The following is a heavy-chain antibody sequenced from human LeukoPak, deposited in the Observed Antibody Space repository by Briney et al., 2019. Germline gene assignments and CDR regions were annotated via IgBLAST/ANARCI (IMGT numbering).Heavy chain of an antibody. CDR3: AREMVHYFDY. D-gene: IGHD2-8*01. Sequence: ASVKVSCKASGGTFSSYALSWMRQAPGQWLEWMGRIIPIFGTANYARKFQGRVTITTDESTSTAYMELSSLRSEDTAVYYCAREMVHYFDYWGQGTLVTVSS. CDR1: GGTFSSYA. J-gene: IGHJ4*02. CDR2: IIPIFGTA. V-gene: IGHV1-69*05.